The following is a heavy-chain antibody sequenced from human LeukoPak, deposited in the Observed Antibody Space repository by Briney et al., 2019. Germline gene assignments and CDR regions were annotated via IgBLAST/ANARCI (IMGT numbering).Heavy chain of an antibody. J-gene: IGHJ6*03. Sequence: ASVKVSCKASGYTFTGYYMHWVRQAPGQGLEWMGWINPDSGGTNYARKFQGRVTMTRDTSISTAYMELSRLRSDDTAVYYCARDQGFDFWSGYLGYYYMDVWGKGTTVTVSS. D-gene: IGHD3-3*01. CDR2: INPDSGGT. V-gene: IGHV1-2*02. CDR1: GYTFTGYY. CDR3: ARDQGFDFWSGYLGYYYMDV.